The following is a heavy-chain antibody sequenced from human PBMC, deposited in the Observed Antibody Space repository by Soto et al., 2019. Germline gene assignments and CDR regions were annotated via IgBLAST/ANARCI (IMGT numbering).Heavy chain of an antibody. CDR1: GYSFTDYH. CDR2: INPKSGGT. Sequence: ASVKVSCKASGYSFTDYHIHWVRQAPGQGLEWLGRINPKSGGTSTAQKFQGWVTMTTDTSISTASMELTRLTSDDTAIYYCARGDSKDCSNGVCSFFYDHGMDVWGQGTTVTVSS. J-gene: IGHJ6*02. V-gene: IGHV1-2*04. D-gene: IGHD2-8*01. CDR3: ARGDSKDCSNGVCSFFYDHGMDV.